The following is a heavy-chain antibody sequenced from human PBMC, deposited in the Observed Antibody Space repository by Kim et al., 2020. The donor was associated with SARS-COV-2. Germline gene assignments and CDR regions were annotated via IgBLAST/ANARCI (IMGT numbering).Heavy chain of an antibody. CDR1: GGSISSYD. Sequence: SETLSLTCTVSGGSISSYDWSWIRQPPGKGLEWIGYIYYSGSTNYNPSLKSRVTISVDTSKNQFSLKLSSVTAADTAVYYCARNLRDCSGGSCYSQAGAFDIWGQGTMVTVSS. J-gene: IGHJ3*02. CDR3: ARNLRDCSGGSCYSQAGAFDI. D-gene: IGHD2-15*01. CDR2: IYYSGST. V-gene: IGHV4-59*01.